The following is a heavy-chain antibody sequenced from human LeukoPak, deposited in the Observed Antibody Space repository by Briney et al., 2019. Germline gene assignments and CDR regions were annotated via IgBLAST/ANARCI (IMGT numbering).Heavy chain of an antibody. CDR1: GGSISSSSYY. CDR3: ARHHPLDCSSTSCYDPNWFDP. J-gene: IGHJ5*02. Sequence: SETLSLTCTVSGGSISSSSYYWGWIRQPPGKGLEWIGSIYYSGSTYYNPSPKSRVTISVDTSKNQFSLKLSSVTAADTAVYYCARHHPLDCSSTSCYDPNWFDPWGQGTLVTVSS. V-gene: IGHV4-39*01. CDR2: IYYSGST. D-gene: IGHD2-2*01.